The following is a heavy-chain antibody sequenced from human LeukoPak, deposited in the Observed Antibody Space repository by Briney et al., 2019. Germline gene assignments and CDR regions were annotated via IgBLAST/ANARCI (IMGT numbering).Heavy chain of an antibody. J-gene: IGHJ4*02. CDR2: IKHDGSEK. D-gene: IGHD2-2*01. Sequence: GGSLRLSCAASGFTFSSYLMNWVRQAPGKGLEWVANIKHDGSEKHHVDSVKGRFTISRDNAKNSLYLQMNSLRVEDTAVYYCAWSDNAAHDCWGQGTLVTVSS. CDR1: GFTFSSYL. V-gene: IGHV3-7*01. CDR3: AWSDNAAHDC.